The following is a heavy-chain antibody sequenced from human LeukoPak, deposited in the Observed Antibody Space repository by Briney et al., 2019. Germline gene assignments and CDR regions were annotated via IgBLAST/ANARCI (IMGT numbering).Heavy chain of an antibody. V-gene: IGHV3-23*01. D-gene: IGHD3-9*01. Sequence: GGSLRLSCAASGFTFSSYAMSWVRQAPGRGLEWVSAISGSGGSTYYADSVKGRFTISRDNSKNTLYLQMNSLRAEDTAVYYCAKDNSAGYQPDYWGQGTLVTVSS. CDR3: AKDNSAGYQPDY. J-gene: IGHJ4*02. CDR2: ISGSGGST. CDR1: GFTFSSYA.